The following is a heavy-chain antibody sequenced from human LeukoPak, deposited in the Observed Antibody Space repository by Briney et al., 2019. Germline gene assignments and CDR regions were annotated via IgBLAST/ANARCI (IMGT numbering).Heavy chain of an antibody. Sequence: SDTLSLTCTVSGVFINGFYWCWIRKPPGKGLEWIGYFYYSGTTNYNPSLRSRVTISVDTSKNQFSLKLSSVTAADTAVYYCAREFLGSSGSGTYYRDFDFWGQGTLVTVSS. V-gene: IGHV4-59*01. J-gene: IGHJ4*02. CDR3: AREFLGSSGSGTYYRDFDF. CDR1: GVFINGFY. CDR2: FYYSGTT. D-gene: IGHD3-10*01.